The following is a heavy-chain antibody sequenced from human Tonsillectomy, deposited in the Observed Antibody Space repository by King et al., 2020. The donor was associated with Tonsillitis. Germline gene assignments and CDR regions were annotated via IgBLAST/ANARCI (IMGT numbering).Heavy chain of an antibody. CDR1: GFTFSSYS. CDR2: ISSSSSTI. J-gene: IGHJ6*02. D-gene: IGHD3-22*01. V-gene: IGHV3-48*01. CDR3: AREWDSNGYYEYYSYGMDV. Sequence: EVQLVESGGGLVQPGGSLRLSCAASGFTFSSYSMNWVRQAPGKGLEWVSYISSSSSTIYYADSVKGRFTISRDNAKNSLYLQMNSLRAEDTAIYYCAREWDSNGYYEYYSYGMDVWGQGTTVTVSS.